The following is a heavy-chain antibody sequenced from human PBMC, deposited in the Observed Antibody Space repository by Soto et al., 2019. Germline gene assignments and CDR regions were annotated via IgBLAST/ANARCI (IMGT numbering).Heavy chain of an antibody. CDR1: GGSFSGYY. V-gene: IGHV4-34*01. D-gene: IGHD1-26*01. CDR2: INHSGST. Sequence: PSETLSLTCAVYGGSFSGYYWSWIRQPPGKGLEWIGEINHSGSTNYNPSLKSRVTISVDTSKNQFSLKLSSVTAADTAVYYCARELGGYYFAYWGQGTLVTVSS. J-gene: IGHJ4*02. CDR3: ARELGGYYFAY.